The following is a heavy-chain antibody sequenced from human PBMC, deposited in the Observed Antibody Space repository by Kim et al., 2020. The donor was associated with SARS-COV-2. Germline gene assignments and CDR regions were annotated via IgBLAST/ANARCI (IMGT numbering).Heavy chain of an antibody. Sequence: GGSLRLSCAASGFTFSISVMTWVRQAPGKGLEWVSGISSGNGGTTYYADSVKGRFTISRDNSKKMVFLQMNSLRAEDTAVYYCARRQLISHYYYYGMDV. J-gene: IGHJ6*01. V-gene: IGHV3-23*01. CDR1: GFTFSISV. CDR2: ISSGNGGTT. D-gene: IGHD1-1*01. CDR3: ARRQLISHYYYYGMDV.